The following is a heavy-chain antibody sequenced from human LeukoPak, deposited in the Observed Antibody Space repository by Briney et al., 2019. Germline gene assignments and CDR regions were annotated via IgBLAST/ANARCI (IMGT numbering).Heavy chain of an antibody. CDR2: IYYSGST. CDR3: ARDSVGSFDY. D-gene: IGHD1-26*01. CDR1: GGSINSYY. Sequence: SETLSLTCTVSGGSINSYYWSWIRQPPGKGLEWIGYIYYSGSTNYNPSLKSRVTISVDTSKNQFSLKLSSVTAADTAVYYCARDSVGSFDYWGQGTLVTVSS. V-gene: IGHV4-59*01. J-gene: IGHJ4*02.